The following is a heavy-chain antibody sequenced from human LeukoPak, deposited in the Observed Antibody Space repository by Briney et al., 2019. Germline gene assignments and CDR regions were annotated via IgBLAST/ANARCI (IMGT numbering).Heavy chain of an antibody. CDR3: ARPSSVGYCSSTSCYGVDAFDI. CDR2: IYPGDSDT. V-gene: IGHV5-51*01. Sequence: GESLKISCKGSGYSFTSYWIGWVLQMPGKGLEWMVIIYPGDSDTRYSPSFQGQVTISADKSISTAYLQWSSLKASDTAMYYCARPSSVGYCSSTSCYGVDAFDIWGQGTMVTVSS. D-gene: IGHD2-2*03. CDR1: GYSFTSYW. J-gene: IGHJ3*02.